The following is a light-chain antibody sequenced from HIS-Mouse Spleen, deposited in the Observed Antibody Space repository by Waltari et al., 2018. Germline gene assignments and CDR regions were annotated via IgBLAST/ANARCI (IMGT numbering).Light chain of an antibody. CDR2: EDS. Sequence: SYELTQPPSVSVSPGQTARITCSGDALPKKYAYWYQQKSGQAPVLVIYEDSKRASGIPERFSGSSSGTMATLTISGAQVEEEADYYCYSTDSSGNHRGVFGGGTKLTVL. J-gene: IGLJ2*01. V-gene: IGLV3-10*01. CDR3: YSTDSSGNHRGV. CDR1: ALPKKY.